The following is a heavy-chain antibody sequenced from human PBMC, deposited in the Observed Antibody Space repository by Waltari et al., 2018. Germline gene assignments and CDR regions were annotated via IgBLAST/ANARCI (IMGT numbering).Heavy chain of an antibody. D-gene: IGHD2-8*01. J-gene: IGHJ6*02. CDR2: IYSGGST. V-gene: IGHV3-53*01. Sequence: EVQLVESGGGWIQPGGSLRLSCAASGFTVSSNYMSWVRQAPGKGLEWVSVIYSGGSTYYADSVKGRFTISRDNSKNTLYLQMNSLRAEDTAVYYCARATKIYYYYGMDVWGQGTTVTVSS. CDR3: ARATKIYYYYGMDV. CDR1: GFTVSSNY.